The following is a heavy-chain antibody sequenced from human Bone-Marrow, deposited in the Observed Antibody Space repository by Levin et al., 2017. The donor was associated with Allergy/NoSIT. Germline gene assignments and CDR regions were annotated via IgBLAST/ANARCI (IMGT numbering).Heavy chain of an antibody. CDR1: GFTFSSYG. CDR2: ISYDGSNK. Sequence: GGSLRLSCAASGFTFSSYGMHWVRQAPGKGLEWVAVISYDGSNKYYADSVKGRFTISRDNSKNTLYLQMNSLRAEDTAVYYCAKDRGVAVAGTKRERYFDYWGQGTLVTVSS. V-gene: IGHV3-30*18. D-gene: IGHD6-19*01. J-gene: IGHJ4*02. CDR3: AKDRGVAVAGTKRERYFDY.